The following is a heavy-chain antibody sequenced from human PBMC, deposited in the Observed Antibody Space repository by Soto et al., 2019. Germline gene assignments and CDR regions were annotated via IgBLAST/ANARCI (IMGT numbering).Heavy chain of an antibody. V-gene: IGHV3-11*01. CDR1: GFSFSDYY. CDR2: ISSSGSTI. J-gene: IGHJ6*02. Sequence: PGGSLRLSCAASGFSFSDYYMSWIRQAPGKGLEWVSYISSSGSTIYYADSVKDRFTISRDNSGNTLFLEMYSLRAEDTAVYYCARYIPGVRYYGMDVWGQGTTVTVSS. D-gene: IGHD2-2*01. CDR3: ARYIPGVRYYGMDV.